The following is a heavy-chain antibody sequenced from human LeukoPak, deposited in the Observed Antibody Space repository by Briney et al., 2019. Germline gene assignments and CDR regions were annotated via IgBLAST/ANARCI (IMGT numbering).Heavy chain of an antibody. CDR3: AKPARTDYADY. CDR2: INGSGDRT. J-gene: IGHJ4*02. V-gene: IGHV3-23*01. Sequence: QSGGSLRLSCAASGFTLSNYAMNWVRQAPGKGLEWVSSINGSGDRTYYADSVKGRFTISRDNSKNTLYLQMNSLRAEDTAVYYCAKPARTDYADYWGQGTLVTVSS. D-gene: IGHD1-14*01. CDR1: GFTLSNYA.